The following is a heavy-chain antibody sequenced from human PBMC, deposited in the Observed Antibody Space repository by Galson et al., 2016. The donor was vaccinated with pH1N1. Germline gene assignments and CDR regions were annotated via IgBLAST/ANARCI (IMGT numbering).Heavy chain of an antibody. Sequence: SLRLSCAASGFTLSSYWMSWVRQAPGKGLEWVANMNQDGNKKYYVDSVKGRFIISGDYSKNSLYLQMNSLRAEDTAMYYCVRAVGRAEAHWGQGTLVTASS. V-gene: IGHV3-7*01. CDR2: MNQDGNKK. D-gene: IGHD1-26*01. CDR3: VRAVGRAEAH. CDR1: GFTLSSYW. J-gene: IGHJ4*02.